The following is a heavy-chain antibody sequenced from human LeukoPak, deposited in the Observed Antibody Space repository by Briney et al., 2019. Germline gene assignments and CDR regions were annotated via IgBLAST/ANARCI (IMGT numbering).Heavy chain of an antibody. Sequence: GEPLKISCKGSGYSFTSYWIGWVRQMPGKGLEWMGIIYPGDSDTRYSPSFQGQVTISADKSISTAYLQWSSLKASDTAMYYCARCSSSSGFDFDYWGQGTLVTVSS. CDR2: IYPGDSDT. V-gene: IGHV5-51*01. J-gene: IGHJ4*02. D-gene: IGHD6-13*01. CDR3: ARCSSSSGFDFDY. CDR1: GYSFTSYW.